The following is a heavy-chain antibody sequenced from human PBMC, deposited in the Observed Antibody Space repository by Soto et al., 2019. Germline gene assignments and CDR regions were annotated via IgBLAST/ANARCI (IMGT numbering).Heavy chain of an antibody. CDR1: GFTFSTYW. Sequence: EVQLVQSGGDLVQPGGSLRLSCVASGFTFSTYWMTWVRQAPGMGLEWVAGIKEDASEEVYVDSVKGRFSISRDNAKNSXYXXXXXXXXXXXXXXXCATAISSPFSNFDSWGQGSLVTVSS. V-gene: IGHV3-7*01. J-gene: IGHJ4*02. D-gene: IGHD2-2*01. CDR3: ATAISSPFSNFDS. CDR2: IKEDASEE.